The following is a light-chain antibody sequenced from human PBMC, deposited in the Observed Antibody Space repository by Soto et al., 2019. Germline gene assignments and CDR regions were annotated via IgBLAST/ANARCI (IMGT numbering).Light chain of an antibody. CDR2: EGS. V-gene: IGLV2-23*01. CDR3: CSYVSPNTDV. CDR1: GSDVVNYNL. J-gene: IGLJ1*01. Sequence: QSALTQPASVSGSPGQSITISCSGTGSDVVNYNLVSWYQQYPGNDPKLMIYEGSKRHSGVYNRFSGSKSGNTADLTISWLRAEDEADYYCCSYVSPNTDVVGTGTKLTVL.